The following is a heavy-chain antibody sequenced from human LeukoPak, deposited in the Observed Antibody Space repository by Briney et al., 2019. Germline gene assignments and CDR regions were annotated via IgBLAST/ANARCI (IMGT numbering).Heavy chain of an antibody. D-gene: IGHD6-19*01. CDR3: ARTTIAVAMDY. CDR1: GGSISSYY. CDR2: IYYSGST. J-gene: IGHJ4*01. Sequence: SEPLSLPCPVSGGSISSYYWSWSRQPPGKGLEWIGNIYYSGSTNYNPSLKSRVTISVDTSKNQYSLKLSSVTAADTAVYYCARTTIAVAMDYWGQGTLVTASS. V-gene: IGHV4-59*08.